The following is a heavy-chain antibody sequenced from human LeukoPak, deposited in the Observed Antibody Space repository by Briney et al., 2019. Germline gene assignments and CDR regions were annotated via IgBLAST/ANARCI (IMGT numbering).Heavy chain of an antibody. CDR2: IKQDGSEK. CDR3: ARAASFLTTVVTGAFDI. CDR1: GFTFSSYW. Sequence: GGSLRLSCAASGFTFSSYWMSWVRQAPGKGLEWVANIKQDGSEKYYVDSVKGRFTISRDNAKNSLYLQMNSLRAEDTAVYYCARAASFLTTVVTGAFDIWGQGTMVTVSS. J-gene: IGHJ3*02. V-gene: IGHV3-7*01. D-gene: IGHD4-23*01.